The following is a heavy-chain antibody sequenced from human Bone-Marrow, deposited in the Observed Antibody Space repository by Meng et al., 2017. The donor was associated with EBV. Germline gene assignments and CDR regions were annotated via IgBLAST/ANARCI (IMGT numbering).Heavy chain of an antibody. CDR1: AGTFSSYA. CDR3: ASESGRGYTPDY. CDR2: LIPMFGAP. J-gene: IGHJ4*02. V-gene: IGHV1-69*01. Sequence: QVQLVQSAAEGKTPGSSVKVYGKTAAGTFSSYAISWVLQAPGEGLEWMGGLIPMFGAPNYEQKFQDRVTITADESTSTHYMDLTSLRSEDTAVYYCASESGRGYTPDYWGQGTLVTVSS. D-gene: IGHD5-12*01.